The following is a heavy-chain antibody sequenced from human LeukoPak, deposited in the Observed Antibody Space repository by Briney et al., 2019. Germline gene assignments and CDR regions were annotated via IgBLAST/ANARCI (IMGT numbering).Heavy chain of an antibody. J-gene: IGHJ6*03. CDR2: FYKTRDT. CDR1: GGSISDASHY. Sequence: PSETLSLTCTVVGGSISDASHYWAWLPQPPGKGLEWIATFYKTRDTFYEPSFKSRVTMSGDMSQYHLSLGITCVTAADTAVYYCVRGYYHDYIDVWGKGTTVTVSS. V-gene: IGHV4-39*07. CDR3: VRGYYHDYIDV.